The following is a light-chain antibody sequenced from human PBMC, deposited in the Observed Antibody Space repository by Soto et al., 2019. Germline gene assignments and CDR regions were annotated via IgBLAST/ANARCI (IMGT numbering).Light chain of an antibody. J-gene: IGKJ4*01. CDR2: KAS. V-gene: IGKV1-5*03. CDR3: QQYNSYSPLT. Sequence: IKMNQSPSTLSATVGDRVTITCRASQSISSWLAWYQQKPGKAPKLLIYKASGLESGVPSRFSGSGSGTDFTLTISSLQPDDFATYYCQQYNSYSPLTFGGGTKVDIK. CDR1: QSISSW.